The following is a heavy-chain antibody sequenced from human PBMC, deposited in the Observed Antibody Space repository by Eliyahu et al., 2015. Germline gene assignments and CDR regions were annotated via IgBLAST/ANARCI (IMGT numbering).Heavy chain of an antibody. Sequence: EVLLVESGGGLVHPGGSLRLSCAAXGFTFSKSWMHWVRQVPEQGLEWVSPLNLDGSTRDYATSVKGRFRISRDNAHNMLYLEMNNLRVEDTAIYYCAREMGSDIFDLWGQGTKVTVSS. CDR3: AREMGSDIFDL. CDR1: GFTFSKSW. V-gene: IGHV3-74*01. CDR2: LNLDGSTR. D-gene: IGHD3-9*01. J-gene: IGHJ3*01.